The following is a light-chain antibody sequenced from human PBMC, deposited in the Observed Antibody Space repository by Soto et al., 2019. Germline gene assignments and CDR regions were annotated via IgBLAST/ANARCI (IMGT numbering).Light chain of an antibody. Sequence: IQMTQSPSSLSASVGDSVTVTCRASQSINIYLNRYQQKPGKAPTLLIYGASSFQSGVPSRFTGGGSRTDFTRTISSLQPEDFATYYCQQSYRSPYTFGQGTKLESK. CDR1: QSINIY. CDR2: GAS. V-gene: IGKV1-39*01. J-gene: IGKJ2*01. CDR3: QQSYRSPYT.